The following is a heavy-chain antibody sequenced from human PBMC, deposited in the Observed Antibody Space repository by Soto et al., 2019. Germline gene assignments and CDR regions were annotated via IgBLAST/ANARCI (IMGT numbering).Heavy chain of an antibody. CDR3: ARGGLGCGGADY. V-gene: IGHV1-8*01. J-gene: IGHJ4*02. D-gene: IGHD2-15*01. CDR2: MNPNSGGT. CDR1: GYTFSTYE. Sequence: QVQLVQSGAEVRKPGASVKVSCKASGYTFSTYEITWVREATGQGLEWMGWMNPNSGGTIYAQQFQGRVTMTANTAISTSYLALSSLRSEDTVVYYCARGGLGCGGADYWGQGTLVTVSS.